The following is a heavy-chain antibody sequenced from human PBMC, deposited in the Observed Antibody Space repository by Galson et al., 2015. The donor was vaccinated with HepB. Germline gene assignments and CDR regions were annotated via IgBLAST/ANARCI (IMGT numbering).Heavy chain of an antibody. J-gene: IGHJ4*02. CDR1: AGSISSYY. Sequence: ETLSLTCTVSAGSISSYYWSWIRQPPGKGLEWIGYIYYSGSTTYNPSLKSRVTISVDTSKNQFSLKLSSVTAADTAVYYCARGHATGWIYFDYWGQRTLVTVSS. CDR2: IYYSGST. CDR3: ARGHATGWIYFDY. V-gene: IGHV4-59*01. D-gene: IGHD6-19*01.